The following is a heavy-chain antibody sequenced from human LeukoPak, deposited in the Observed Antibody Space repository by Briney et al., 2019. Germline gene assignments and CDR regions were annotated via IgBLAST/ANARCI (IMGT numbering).Heavy chain of an antibody. CDR3: AKRVTVTTKYFDS. CDR2: ISNNGGYT. D-gene: IGHD4-17*01. V-gene: IGHV3-23*01. CDR1: GFTFSSSA. Sequence: PGGSLRLSCAASGFTFSSSAMSLVRQAPGKGLEWVSAISNNGGYTYYADSVQGRFTISRDNSKSTLCLQMNSLRAEDTAVYYCAKRVTVTTKYFDSWGQGTLVTVSS. J-gene: IGHJ4*02.